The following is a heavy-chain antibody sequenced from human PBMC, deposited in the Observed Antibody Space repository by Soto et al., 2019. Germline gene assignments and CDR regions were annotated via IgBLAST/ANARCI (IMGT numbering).Heavy chain of an antibody. CDR1: GFTVSSNY. CDR2: IYSGGST. Sequence: GGSLRLSCAASGFTVSSNYMSWVRQAPGKGLEWVSVIYSGGSTYYADSVKGRFTISRDNSKNTLYLQMNSLRSDDTAVYYCARLGRITIFGVVKDYYGMDVWGQGTTVTVSS. J-gene: IGHJ6*02. CDR3: ARLGRITIFGVVKDYYGMDV. V-gene: IGHV3-53*05. D-gene: IGHD3-3*01.